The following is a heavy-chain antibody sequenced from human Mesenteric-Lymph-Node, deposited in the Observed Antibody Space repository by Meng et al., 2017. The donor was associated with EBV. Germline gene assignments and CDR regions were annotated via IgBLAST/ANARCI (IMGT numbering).Heavy chain of an antibody. D-gene: IGHD4-11*01. CDR2: LSYTGTT. Sequence: QVPLQDSGPGLVKPPETVALTCTVFGDSIHSGIHYWNWIRQPPGKGLEWIGYLSYTGTTSYNPSLKSRVTISLDASKNHFSLKLTSVTAADTAVYYCAGSNLLYSWGQGTLVTVSS. J-gene: IGHJ4*02. CDR1: GDSIHSGIHY. V-gene: IGHV4-30-4*01. CDR3: AGSNLLYS.